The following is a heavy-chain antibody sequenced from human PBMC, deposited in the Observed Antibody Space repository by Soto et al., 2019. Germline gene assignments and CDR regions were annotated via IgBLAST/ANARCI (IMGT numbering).Heavy chain of an antibody. CDR1: GGSISSSSYY. CDR2: IYYSGST. D-gene: IGHD4-17*01. CDR3: AIQNGRTVSSQVWYFDL. J-gene: IGHJ2*01. V-gene: IGHV4-39*01. Sequence: SETLSLTCTVSGGSISSSSYYWGWIRQPPGKGLEWIGSIYYSGSTYYNPSLKSRVTISVDTSKNQFSLKLSSVTAADTAVYYCAIQNGRTVSSQVWYFDLWGRGTLVT.